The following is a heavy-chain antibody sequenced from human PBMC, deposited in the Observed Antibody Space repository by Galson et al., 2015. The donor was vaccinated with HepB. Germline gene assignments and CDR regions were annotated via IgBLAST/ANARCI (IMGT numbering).Heavy chain of an antibody. CDR2: INPSGGST. J-gene: IGHJ4*02. CDR3: VRTDSSGYLFDY. CDR1: GYTFTSYN. D-gene: IGHD3-22*01. Sequence: SVKVSCKASGYTFTSYNMHWVRQAPGQGPEWMGRINPSGGSTSYAQTFQGRVTMTRDTSTSTVYMELSSLRSEDTAMYYCVRTDSSGYLFDYWGQGTLVTVSP. V-gene: IGHV1-46*01.